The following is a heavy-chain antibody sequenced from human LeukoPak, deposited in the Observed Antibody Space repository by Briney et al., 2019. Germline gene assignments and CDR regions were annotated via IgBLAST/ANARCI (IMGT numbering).Heavy chain of an antibody. CDR3: ARDTLRIVGANYFDY. CDR1: GFTFSSYE. V-gene: IGHV3-48*03. Sequence: PGGSLRLSCAASGFTFSSYEMNWVRQAPRKGLEWVSYISSSGSTIYYADSVKGRFTISRDNAKNSLYLQMNSLRAEDTAVYYCARDTLRIVGANYFDYWGQGTLVTVSS. J-gene: IGHJ4*02. CDR2: ISSSGSTI. D-gene: IGHD1-26*01.